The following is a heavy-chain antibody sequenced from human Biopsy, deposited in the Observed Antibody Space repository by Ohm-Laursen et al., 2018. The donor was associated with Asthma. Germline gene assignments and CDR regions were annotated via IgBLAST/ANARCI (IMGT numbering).Heavy chain of an antibody. CDR1: PGSINDYY. V-gene: IGHV4-59*01. CDR2: VHSSGST. CDR3: ARATSTWSQSGPHFFDH. J-gene: IGHJ5*02. D-gene: IGHD6-13*01. Sequence: SETLSLTCTVSPGSINDYYWNWIRRFPRKGLGWIGYVHSSGSTRFNPSLKSRVTVSVDTSVDQVSLKLSSVSAADTAIYYCARATSTWSQSGPHFFDHWGPGTLVTVSS.